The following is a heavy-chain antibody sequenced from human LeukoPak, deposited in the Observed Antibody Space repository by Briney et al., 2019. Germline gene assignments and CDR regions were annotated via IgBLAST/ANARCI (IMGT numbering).Heavy chain of an antibody. CDR1: GLTFSSYA. Sequence: GGSLRLSCAASGLTFSSYAMHWVRQAPGKGLEWVAVISYDGSNKYYADSVKGRFTISRDNSKNTLYLQMNSLRAEDTAEYYCARVGTMVRGVITLPDYWGQGTLVTVSS. D-gene: IGHD3-10*01. J-gene: IGHJ4*02. CDR2: ISYDGSNK. V-gene: IGHV3-30-3*01. CDR3: ARVGTMVRGVITLPDY.